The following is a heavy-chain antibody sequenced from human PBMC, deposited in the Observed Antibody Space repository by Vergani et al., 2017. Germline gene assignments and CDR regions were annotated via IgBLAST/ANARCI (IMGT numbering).Heavy chain of an antibody. Sequence: QLQLQESGPGLVKPSATLSLTCSVSGASIRSSNYYWGWIRQPPGKGLEWIASIYYSGSTNYNPSLKSRVTISVDTSKNQFSLKLSSVTAADTAVYYCARAPSSGYYYFDYWGQGTLVTVSS. CDR3: ARAPSSGYYYFDY. CDR1: GASIRSSNYY. J-gene: IGHJ4*02. D-gene: IGHD3-22*01. V-gene: IGHV4-39*07. CDR2: IYYSGST.